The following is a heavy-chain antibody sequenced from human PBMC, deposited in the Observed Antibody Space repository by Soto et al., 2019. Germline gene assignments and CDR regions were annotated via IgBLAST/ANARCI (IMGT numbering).Heavy chain of an antibody. CDR1: GFSFSART. CDR3: ARDLGNGSYRYGMDV. Sequence: GGSLRLSCAASGFSFSARTIHWVRQAPGKGLEWVSSIDGSSSYIYYADSLRGRFTISRDNTKNSLFLQMSSLRAEDTAVYYCARDLGNGSYRYGMDVWGQGTTVTVSS. J-gene: IGHJ6*02. D-gene: IGHD3-3*01. CDR2: IDGSSSYI. V-gene: IGHV3-21*06.